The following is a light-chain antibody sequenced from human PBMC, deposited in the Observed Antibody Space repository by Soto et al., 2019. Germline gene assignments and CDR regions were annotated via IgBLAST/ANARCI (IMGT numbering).Light chain of an antibody. CDR1: QSVSSN. CDR3: QQHGQWPIT. V-gene: IGKV3D-15*01. Sequence: EIVMTQSPATLSVSPGERATLSCRASQSVSSNLAWYQQKPGQAPRLLIYGISKRATDIPDRFSGSGSGTEFTLTISSLHPEDFATYYCQQHGQWPITFGQGTRLEI. CDR2: GIS. J-gene: IGKJ5*01.